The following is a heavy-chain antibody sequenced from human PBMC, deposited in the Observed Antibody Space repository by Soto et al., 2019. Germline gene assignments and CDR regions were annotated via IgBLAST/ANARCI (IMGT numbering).Heavy chain of an antibody. D-gene: IGHD5-12*01. V-gene: IGHV3-73*02. J-gene: IGHJ4*02. CDR2: IRSERNSYAT. Sequence: EVQLVESGGGLVQSGGSLKLSCTASGFTFSGSAIHWVRQASGKGLEWVGRIRSERNSYATAYAASLEGRVAISRDDSKTAAYLQINSLKLEDTAVYYCTRHGGYPNETSDYWGQGTLVTVSS. CDR3: TRHGGYPNETSDY. CDR1: GFTFSGSA.